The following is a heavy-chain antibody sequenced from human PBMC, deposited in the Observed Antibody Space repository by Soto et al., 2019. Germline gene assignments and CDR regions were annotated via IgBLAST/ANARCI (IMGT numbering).Heavy chain of an antibody. CDR1: GGTFSSYA. Sequence: GASVKVSCKASGGTFSSYAISWVRQAPGQGLEWTGGIIPIFGTANYAQKFQGRVTITADESTSTAYMELSSLRSEDTAVYYCATYYYDSSGYYFGFDYWGQGTLVTVSS. CDR3: ATYYYDSSGYYFGFDY. J-gene: IGHJ4*02. CDR2: IIPIFGTA. D-gene: IGHD3-22*01. V-gene: IGHV1-69*13.